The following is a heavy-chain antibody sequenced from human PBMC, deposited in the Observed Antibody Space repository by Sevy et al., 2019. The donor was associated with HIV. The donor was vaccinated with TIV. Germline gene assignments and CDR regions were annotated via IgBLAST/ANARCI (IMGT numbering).Heavy chain of an antibody. D-gene: IGHD3-22*01. CDR1: GFTFTSYA. CDR3: AGVRYDSSGSFDALDI. Sequence: GGSLRLSCTTSGFTFTSYAMNWIRQAPGKGLEWVSSIFRNFRGVDVTYDADSVKGRFTISRDSSRNTLYLQMNSLRAEDTAVYYCAGVRYDSSGSFDALDIWGQWTMVTVSS. J-gene: IGHJ3*02. CDR2: IFRNFRGVDVT. V-gene: IGHV3-23*01.